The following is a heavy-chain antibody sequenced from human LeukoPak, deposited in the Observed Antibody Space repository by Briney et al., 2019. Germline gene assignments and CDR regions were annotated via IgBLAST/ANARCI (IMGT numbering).Heavy chain of an antibody. V-gene: IGHV5-51*01. CDR3: ARQEYCSGGSCYTWFDP. CDR1: GYSFTSYW. J-gene: IGHJ5*02. D-gene: IGHD2-15*01. CDR2: IYPGDSDT. Sequence: GESLKISCKGSGYSFTSYWIGWVRQMPGKGLEWMGIIYPGDSDTRYSPSFQGQVTISSDMSISTAYLQWSSLKASDTAMYYCARQEYCSGGSCYTWFDPWGQGTLVTVSS.